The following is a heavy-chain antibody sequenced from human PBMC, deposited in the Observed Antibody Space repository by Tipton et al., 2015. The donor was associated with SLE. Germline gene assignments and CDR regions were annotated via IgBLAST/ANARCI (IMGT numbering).Heavy chain of an antibody. J-gene: IGHJ6*02. CDR1: GGSINSFY. CDR2: IYSSGRT. V-gene: IGHV4-4*07. Sequence: TLSLTCTVSGGSINSFYWNWIRQPAGKGLEWIGRIYSSGRTDYNPPLKSRVTMSVDTSKNQFSLKLTSLTAADTAVYCCARDWDGMDVWDQETTVIVS. CDR3: ARDWDGMDV. D-gene: IGHD3-16*01.